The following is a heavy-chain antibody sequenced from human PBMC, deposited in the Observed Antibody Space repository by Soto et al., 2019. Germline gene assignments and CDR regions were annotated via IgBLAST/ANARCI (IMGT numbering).Heavy chain of an antibody. V-gene: IGHV4-39*01. CDR2: IYYSGST. CDR3: ARRKTRYSSSWYFSLGYFDY. Sequence: SETLSLTCTVSGGSISSSSYYWGWIRQPPGKGLEWIGSIYYSGSTYYNPSLKSRVTISVDTSKNQFSLKLSSVTAADTAVYYCARRKTRYSSSWYFSLGYFDYWGQGTLVTVSS. D-gene: IGHD6-13*01. J-gene: IGHJ4*02. CDR1: GGSISSSSYY.